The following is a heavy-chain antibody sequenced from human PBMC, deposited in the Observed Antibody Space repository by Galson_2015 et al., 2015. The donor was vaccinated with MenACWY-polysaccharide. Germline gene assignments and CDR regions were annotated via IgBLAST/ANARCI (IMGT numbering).Heavy chain of an antibody. CDR3: ARGAMGTVTGMWYFDL. CDR2: LYSRGTT. D-gene: IGHD5-24*01. V-gene: IGHV4-59*11. CDR1: GGSMNSRL. J-gene: IGHJ2*01. Sequence: QVQLQESDPGLVRPSETLSLTCSIYGGSMNSRLWSWIRQSPGKGLEWIGNLYSRGTTRTNPSLKTRVTISEDTSKNQFSLTLASVTAADTALYYCARGAMGTVTGMWYFDLWGRGTLVSVSS.